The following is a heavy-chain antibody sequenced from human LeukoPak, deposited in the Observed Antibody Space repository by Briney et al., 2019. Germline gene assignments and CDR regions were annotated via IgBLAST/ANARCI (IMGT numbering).Heavy chain of an antibody. Sequence: GASVKVSCRASGYTFTGYYMHWIRQAPGQGLEWMGWINPKSGGTNYAQKFQGRVTMIRDTSIRTVYMELSGLTSDDTALYYCARDKIAATGLQADDYYFYYMDVWGKGTTVTVSS. V-gene: IGHV1-2*02. CDR3: ARDKIAATGLQADDYYFYYMDV. J-gene: IGHJ6*03. CDR1: GYTFTGYY. D-gene: IGHD6-13*01. CDR2: INPKSGGT.